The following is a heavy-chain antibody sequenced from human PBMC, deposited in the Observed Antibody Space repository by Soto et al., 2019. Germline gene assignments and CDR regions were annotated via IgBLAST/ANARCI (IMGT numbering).Heavy chain of an antibody. CDR1: GFTFRSYG. V-gene: IGHV3-30*18. J-gene: IGHJ4*02. CDR2: ISYDGNSK. Sequence: QVQLVESGGGVVQPGRSLRLSCAASGFTFRSYGMQWVRQAPGKGLEWLAVISYDGNSKYYADSIKGRLTISRDDSKNTVYLQVNSLRTDDTGVYYCAKEDGVAQPLDYWGQGTLVTVSS. D-gene: IGHD2-15*01. CDR3: AKEDGVAQPLDY.